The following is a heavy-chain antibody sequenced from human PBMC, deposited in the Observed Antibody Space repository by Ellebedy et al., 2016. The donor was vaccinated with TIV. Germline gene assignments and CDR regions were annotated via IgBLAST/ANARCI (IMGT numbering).Heavy chain of an antibody. Sequence: ASVKVSXXASGYIFTDYYLHWVRQAPGQGLEWMGWVNPDNGATNYAQKFHGRVTMTRDTSITTVWMELDSLKSDDTAIYYCVRDLWDGSDFWGPGSLVTASS. CDR2: VNPDNGAT. CDR3: VRDLWDGSDF. J-gene: IGHJ4*02. CDR1: GYIFTDYY. V-gene: IGHV1-2*02. D-gene: IGHD3-10*01.